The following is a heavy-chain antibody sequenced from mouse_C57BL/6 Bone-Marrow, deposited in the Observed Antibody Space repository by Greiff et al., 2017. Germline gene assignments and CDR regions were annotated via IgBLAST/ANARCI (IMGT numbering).Heavy chain of an antibody. CDR3: ARYGYYNWYFDV. D-gene: IGHD2-3*01. CDR1: GYTFTSYW. V-gene: IGHV1-55*01. CDR2: IYPGSGST. J-gene: IGHJ1*03. Sequence: VQLQQPGAELVKPGASVKMSCKASGYTFTSYWITWVKQRPGQGLEWIGDIYPGSGSTNYNEKFKSKATLTVDTSSSTAYMQRSSLTSEDSAVYYCARYGYYNWYFDVWGTGTTVTVSS.